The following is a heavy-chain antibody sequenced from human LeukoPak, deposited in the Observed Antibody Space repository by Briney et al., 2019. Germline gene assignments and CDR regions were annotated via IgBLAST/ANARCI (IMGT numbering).Heavy chain of an antibody. CDR3: ARGRYGLYNYYYYGMDV. Sequence: PSETLSLTCAAYGGSFSGYYWSWIRQPPGKGLEWIGEINHSGSTNYNPSLKSRVTISVDTSKNQFSLKLSSVTAADTAVYYCARGRYGLYNYYYYGMDVWGQGTTVTVSS. D-gene: IGHD2-2*02. CDR1: GGSFSGYY. CDR2: INHSGST. V-gene: IGHV4-34*01. J-gene: IGHJ6*02.